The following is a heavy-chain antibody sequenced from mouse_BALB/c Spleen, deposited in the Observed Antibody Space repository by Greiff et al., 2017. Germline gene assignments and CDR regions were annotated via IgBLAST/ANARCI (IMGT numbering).Heavy chain of an antibody. CDR2: INSNGGST. CDR3: ARDGGLRN. Sequence: EVNLVESGGGLVQPGGSLKLSCAASGFTFSSYGMSWVRQTPDKRLELVATINSNGGSTYYPDSVKGRFTISRDNAKNTLYLQMSSLKSEDTAMYYCARDGGLRNWGQGTLVTVSA. D-gene: IGHD2-4*01. V-gene: IGHV5-6-3*01. CDR1: GFTFSSYG. J-gene: IGHJ3*01.